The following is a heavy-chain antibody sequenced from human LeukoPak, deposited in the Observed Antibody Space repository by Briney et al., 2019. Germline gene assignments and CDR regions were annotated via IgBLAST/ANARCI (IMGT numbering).Heavy chain of an antibody. CDR2: ISSSSSII. J-gene: IGHJ4*02. CDR3: ARDMGHCSGDTCYFDY. D-gene: IGHD2-15*01. CDR1: GFTFRSCS. V-gene: IGHV3-48*01. Sequence: GGSLRLSCAASGFTFRSCSMNWVRQAPGKGLEWVSYISSSSSIIYYADSVKGRFTISRDNAKNSLYQQMNSLRAEDTAVYYCARDMGHCSGDTCYFDYWGQGTLVTVSS.